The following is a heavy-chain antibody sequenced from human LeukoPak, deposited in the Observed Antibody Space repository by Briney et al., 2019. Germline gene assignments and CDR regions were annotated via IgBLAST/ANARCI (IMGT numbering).Heavy chain of an antibody. CDR1: GGSISNYY. J-gene: IGHJ4*02. D-gene: IGHD4-17*01. Sequence: SETLSLTCTVSGGSISNYYWSWIRQPPGKGLEWIGYIYYSGSTNYNPSLKSRVTISVDTSKNQFSLKLSSVTAADTAVYYCVTTTVIATVDYWGQGTLVTVSS. CDR2: IYYSGST. CDR3: VTTTVIATVDY. V-gene: IGHV4-59*01.